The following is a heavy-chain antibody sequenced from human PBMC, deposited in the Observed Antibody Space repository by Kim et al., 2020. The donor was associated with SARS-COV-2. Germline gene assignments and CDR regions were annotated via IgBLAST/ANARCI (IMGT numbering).Heavy chain of an antibody. V-gene: IGHV3-23*01. CDR3: AKGDQTALYYSRGYDY. Sequence: GGSLRLSCSASGFPFSSYALRWVRQAPGKGLEWVAGLRWDGANTYYADSVKGRFTISRDNSKSMLYLWMTSLKAEDMAVYYCAKGDQTALYYSRGYDY. J-gene: IGHJ4*01. CDR2: LRWDGANT. CDR1: GFPFSSYA. D-gene: IGHD3-10*01.